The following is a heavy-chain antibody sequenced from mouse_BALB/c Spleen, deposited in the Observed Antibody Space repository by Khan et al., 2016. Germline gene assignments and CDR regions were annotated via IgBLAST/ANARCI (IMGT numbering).Heavy chain of an antibody. CDR3: ARGNSYYEYDY. J-gene: IGHJ2*01. V-gene: IGHV1-87*01. CDR2: IYPGDGNT. Sequence: QVQLQQSGAELARPGASVKLSCKASGYTFTSYWMQWVKQGPGQGLEWIGAIYPGDGNTGYTQNFKGKATLTADRSSSTAYMQLSSLASEDSAVSYCARGNSYYEYDYWGQGTTLTVSS. CDR1: GYTFTSYW. D-gene: IGHD2-4*01.